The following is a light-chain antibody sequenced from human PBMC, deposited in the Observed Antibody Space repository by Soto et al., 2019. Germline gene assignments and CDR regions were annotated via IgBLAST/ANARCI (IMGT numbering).Light chain of an antibody. Sequence: QSALTQPASVSGSPGQSITISCTGSNSDIGAYDYVSWYQQHPGKPPTLLIYEVTFRPSGVPNCFSSSKSGNTATLTISGLLTEDEADYYCGSYASATLIFGGGTKLTVL. CDR1: NSDIGAYDY. CDR3: GSYASATLI. V-gene: IGLV2-14*01. J-gene: IGLJ2*01. CDR2: EVT.